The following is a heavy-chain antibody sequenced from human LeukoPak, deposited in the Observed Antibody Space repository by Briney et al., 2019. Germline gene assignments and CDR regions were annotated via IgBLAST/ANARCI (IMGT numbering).Heavy chain of an antibody. J-gene: IGHJ3*02. CDR2: ISGSGDRT. CDR1: GFTFSSYG. CDR3: AKDGDLFLEWLFGAFDI. D-gene: IGHD3-3*01. V-gene: IGHV3-23*01. Sequence: GGSLRLSCEASGFTFSSYGMSWVRQAPGKGLEWVSVISGSGDRTDYADSAKGRFTISRDNSKITLYLQMNSLRAEDTAVYYCAKDGDLFLEWLFGAFDIWGQGTMVTVSS.